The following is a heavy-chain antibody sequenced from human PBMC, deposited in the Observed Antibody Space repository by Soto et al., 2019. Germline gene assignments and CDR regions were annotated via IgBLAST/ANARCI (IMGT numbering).Heavy chain of an antibody. CDR3: ARRGLLPAPHYYYGMDV. CDR1: GYTFTSYY. Sequence: ASVKVSCKASGYTFTSYYMHWVRQAPGQGLEWMGIINPSGGSTSYAQKFQGRVTMTRDTSTSTVYMELSSLRSEDTAVYYCARRGLLPAPHYYYGMDVWGQGTTVTVSS. CDR2: INPSGGST. V-gene: IGHV1-46*01. J-gene: IGHJ6*02. D-gene: IGHD3-22*01.